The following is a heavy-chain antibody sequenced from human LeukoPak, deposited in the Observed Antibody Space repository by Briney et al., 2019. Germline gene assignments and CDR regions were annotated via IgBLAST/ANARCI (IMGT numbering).Heavy chain of an antibody. V-gene: IGHV3-21*01. D-gene: IGHD6-13*01. J-gene: IGHJ4*02. Sequence: GGSLRLSCAASGFTFSSYSMNWVRQAPGKGLEWVSSISSSSSYIYYADSVKGRFTISRDNAKNSLYLQMNSLRAEDTAVYYCARSGIAAAGTFDYWGQGTLVTVSS. CDR2: ISSSSSYI. CDR1: GFTFSSYS. CDR3: ARSGIAAAGTFDY.